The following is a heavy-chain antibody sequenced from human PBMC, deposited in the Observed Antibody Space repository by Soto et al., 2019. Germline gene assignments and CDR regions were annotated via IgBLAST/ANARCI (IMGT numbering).Heavy chain of an antibody. J-gene: IGHJ6*02. CDR1: GFTFSSYA. V-gene: IGHV3-30-3*01. Sequence: GGSLRLSCAASGFTFSSYAMHWVRQAPGKGLEWVAVISYDGSNKYYADSVKGRFIISRDNSKNTLYLQMNSLRAEDTAVYYCARDLDYDSSGYYYYYYYGMDVWGQGTTVTVSS. D-gene: IGHD3-22*01. CDR3: ARDLDYDSSGYYYYYYYGMDV. CDR2: ISYDGSNK.